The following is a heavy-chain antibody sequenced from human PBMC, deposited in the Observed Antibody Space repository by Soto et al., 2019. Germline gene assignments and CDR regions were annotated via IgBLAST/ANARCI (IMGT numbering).Heavy chain of an antibody. V-gene: IGHV3-23*01. CDR2: ISGSGGDT. J-gene: IGHJ6*03. D-gene: IGHD2-21*02. CDR3: TKGVVPALFYYYYMDV. Sequence: GGSLRLSCAASGFTFTTYAMSWVRQAPGKGLEWVSRISGSGGDTYYADSVKGRFTISRDNSKNTLYLQMNSLRAEDTAVYYCTKGVVPALFYYYYMDVWGKGTTVTVSS. CDR1: GFTFTTYA.